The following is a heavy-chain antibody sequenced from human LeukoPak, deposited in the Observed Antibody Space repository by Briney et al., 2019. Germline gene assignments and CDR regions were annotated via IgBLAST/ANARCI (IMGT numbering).Heavy chain of an antibody. CDR1: GGTFSSYA. V-gene: IGHV1-69*04. J-gene: IGHJ3*02. CDR2: IIPTLGIA. CDR3: ARVRTVVVAATAVAAFDI. Sequence: SVKVSCKASGGTFSSYAISWVRQAPGQGLEWMGRIIPTLGIANYAQKFQGRVTITADKSTSTAYMELSSLRSEDTAVYYCARVRTVVVAATAVAAFDIWGQGTMVTVSS. D-gene: IGHD2-15*01.